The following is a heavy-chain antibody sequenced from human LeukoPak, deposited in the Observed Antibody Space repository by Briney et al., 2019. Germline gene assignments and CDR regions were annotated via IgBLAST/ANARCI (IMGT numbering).Heavy chain of an antibody. CDR3: ARLDSWFGP. D-gene: IGHD2-2*03. J-gene: IGHJ5*02. CDR1: GGSFSGYY. Sequence: SETLSLTCAVYGGSFSGYYWSWIRQPPGKGLEWIGEINHSGSTNYNPSLKSRVTISVDTSKNQFSLKLSSVTAADTAVYYCARLDSWFGPWGQGTLVTVSS. CDR2: INHSGST. V-gene: IGHV4-34*01.